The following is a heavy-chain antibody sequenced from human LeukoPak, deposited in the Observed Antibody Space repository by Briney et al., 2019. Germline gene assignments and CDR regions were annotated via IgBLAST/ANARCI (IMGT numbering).Heavy chain of an antibody. J-gene: IGHJ4*02. D-gene: IGHD3-16*02. CDR1: GFTFSSYA. CDR3: AKDGRVSTFGGVIAPHDY. CDR2: ISGSGGST. V-gene: IGHV3-23*01. Sequence: GGSLRLSCAASGFTFSSYAMSWGREAPGKGLGRVSAISGSGGSTYYADSVRGRFTISRDNSKNTLYLQMNSLRAEDTAVYYCAKDGRVSTFGGVIAPHDYWGQGTLVTVSS.